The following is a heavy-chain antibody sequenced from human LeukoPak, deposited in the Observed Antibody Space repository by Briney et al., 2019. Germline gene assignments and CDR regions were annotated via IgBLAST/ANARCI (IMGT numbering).Heavy chain of an antibody. D-gene: IGHD2-15*01. V-gene: IGHV4-59*01. CDR2: IYYSGST. J-gene: IGHJ5*02. Sequence: SETLSLTCTVSGGSISSYYWSWIRQPPGKGLEWIGYIYYSGSTNYNPSLKSRVTISVDTSKNQFSLKLSSVTAADTAVYYCARASDIVVVVAATSWFDPWGQGTLVTVSS. CDR3: ARASDIVVVVAATSWFDP. CDR1: GGSISSYY.